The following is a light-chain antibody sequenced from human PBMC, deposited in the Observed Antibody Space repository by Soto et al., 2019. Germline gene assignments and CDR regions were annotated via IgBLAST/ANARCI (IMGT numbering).Light chain of an antibody. Sequence: EIVLTQSPATLSLSPGERATLSCRTSLSVSVYLDWYQQKPGQPPRLLIYDSSTRATGFPDRFSGSGSGTDFTLTIIRLEPEDFAVYYCQQYDISPWTFGQGTKVDIK. CDR3: QQYDISPWT. J-gene: IGKJ1*01. CDR2: DSS. V-gene: IGKV3-20*01. CDR1: LSVSVY.